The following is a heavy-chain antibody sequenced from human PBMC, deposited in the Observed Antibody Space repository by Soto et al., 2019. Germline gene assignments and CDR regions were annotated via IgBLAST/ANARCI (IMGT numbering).Heavy chain of an antibody. J-gene: IGHJ4*02. D-gene: IGHD1-26*01. CDR3: ARVGGVGAPPGADY. CDR2: VIPVLGQA. V-gene: IGHV1-69*01. CDR1: GGIFSSYA. Sequence: QVQLVQSGAEVKRPGSSVKVSCKASGGIFSSYAISWLRQAPGQGLEWMGAVIPVLGQAYYAQALQDRVTITADESKRTAYMELSSLKCENTAVYFCARVGGVGAPPGADYWGQGTLVTVSS.